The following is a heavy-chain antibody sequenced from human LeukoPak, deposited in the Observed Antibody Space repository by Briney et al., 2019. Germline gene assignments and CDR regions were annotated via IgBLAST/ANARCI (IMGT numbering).Heavy chain of an antibody. V-gene: IGHV3-74*01. Sequence: GGSLRLSCAASGLTFSSHWMHWVRQAPGKGLVWVSGISTDGSRPRYADSVNGRFTISRDNAKNTLYLQVNSLRAEDTAVYFCVRDGQGSTPLDYWGQGTLVTVSS. J-gene: IGHJ4*02. CDR1: GLTFSSHW. D-gene: IGHD2-15*01. CDR2: ISTDGSRP. CDR3: VRDGQGSTPLDY.